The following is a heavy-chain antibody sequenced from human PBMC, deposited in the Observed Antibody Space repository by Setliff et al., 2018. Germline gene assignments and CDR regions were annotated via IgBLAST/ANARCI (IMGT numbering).Heavy chain of an antibody. J-gene: IGHJ3*02. Sequence: ASVKVSCKASGYTFTSYDINWVRQATGQGLEWMGWMNPNSGNTGYAQKFQGRVTMTRNTSISTAYMDLSSLRFEDTAVYYCARVALVVVIRNAFDIWGQGTMVTVSS. D-gene: IGHD2-21*01. CDR3: ARVALVVVIRNAFDI. CDR2: MNPNSGNT. CDR1: GYTFTSYD. V-gene: IGHV1-8*02.